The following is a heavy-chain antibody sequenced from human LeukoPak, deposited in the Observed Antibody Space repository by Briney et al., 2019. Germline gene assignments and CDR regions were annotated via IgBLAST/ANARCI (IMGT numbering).Heavy chain of an antibody. Sequence: HPGGPLRLSCTTSGFNFGDHAVTWVRRAPGRGLEWVGYIRCKAYRGTTEYAASVKGRFTISRDDSKSVVYLQMNSLKSEDTAVYYCRRGPIQLWVHNGVDVWGQGTTVTVSS. V-gene: IGHV3-49*04. CDR2: IRCKAYRGTT. D-gene: IGHD5-18*01. CDR1: GFNFGDHA. J-gene: IGHJ6*02. CDR3: RRGPIQLWVHNGVDV.